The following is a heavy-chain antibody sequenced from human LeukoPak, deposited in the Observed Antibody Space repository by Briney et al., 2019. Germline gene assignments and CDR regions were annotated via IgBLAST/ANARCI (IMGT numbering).Heavy chain of an antibody. D-gene: IGHD6-25*01. J-gene: IGHJ4*02. V-gene: IGHV1-69*13. CDR2: IIPIFGTT. CDR3: TKAHGHIIAAGNTGI. CDR1: GGTFSSYA. Sequence: ASVKVSCKASGGTFSSYAINWVRQAPGQGLEWMGGIIPIFGTTNYAQKFQGRVTITADESTSTAYMELSSLRSEDTAVYYCTKAHGHIIAAGNTGIWGQGTLVTVSS.